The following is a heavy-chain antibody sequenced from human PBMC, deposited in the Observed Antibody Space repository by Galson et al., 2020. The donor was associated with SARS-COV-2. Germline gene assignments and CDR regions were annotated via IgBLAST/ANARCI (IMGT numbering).Heavy chain of an antibody. CDR3: ARAFEAYGMDV. J-gene: IGHJ6*02. Sequence: SQTLSLTCTVSGGSISSGGYYWSWIRQHPGKGLEWIGYIYYSGSTYYNPSLQSRVTISVDTYKNQFSLKLSSVTAADTAVYYCARAFEAYGMDVWGQGTTVTVSS. CDR1: GGSISSGGYY. V-gene: IGHV4-31*03. CDR2: IYYSGST.